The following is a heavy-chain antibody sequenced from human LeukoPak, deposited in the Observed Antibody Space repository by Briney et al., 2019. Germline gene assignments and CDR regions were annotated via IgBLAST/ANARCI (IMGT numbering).Heavy chain of an antibody. J-gene: IGHJ6*03. CDR2: ISSSGSTI. CDR1: GFTFSSYE. V-gene: IGHV3-48*03. Sequence: GGPLRLSCAASGFTFSSYEMNWVRQAPGKGLEWVSYISSSGSTIYYADSVKGRFTISRDNAKNSLYLQMNSLRAEDTAVYYCAKEGGVYSTPYYMDVWGKGTTVTVSS. CDR3: AKEGGVYSTPYYMDV. D-gene: IGHD1-26*01.